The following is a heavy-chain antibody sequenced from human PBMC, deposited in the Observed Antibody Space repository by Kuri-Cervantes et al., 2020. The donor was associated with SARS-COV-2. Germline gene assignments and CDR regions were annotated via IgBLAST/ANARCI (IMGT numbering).Heavy chain of an antibody. D-gene: IGHD6-6*01. CDR2: IKSKTDGGTT. V-gene: IGHV3-15*01. CDR3: ARDSSIAARPYDPFDY. J-gene: IGHJ4*02. Sequence: GGSLRLSCAASGFTFSNAWMSWVRQAPGKGLEWVGRIKSKTDGGTTDYAAPVKGRFTISRDDSKNTLYLQMNSLRAEDTAVYYCARDSSIAARPYDPFDYWGQGTLVTVSS. CDR1: GFTFSNAW.